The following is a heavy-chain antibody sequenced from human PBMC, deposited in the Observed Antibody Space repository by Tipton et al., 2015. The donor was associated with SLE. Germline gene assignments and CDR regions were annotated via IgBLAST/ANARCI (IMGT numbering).Heavy chain of an antibody. CDR3: ARVQAYEGFDP. CDR1: GDSLSGQY. V-gene: IGHV4-39*07. J-gene: IGHJ5*02. CDR2: IYYSGST. D-gene: IGHD3-16*01. Sequence: LRLSCSVYGDSLSGQYWSWIRQPPGKGLEWIGSIYYSGSTYYNPSLKSRVTISVDTSKNQFSLKLSSVTAADTAVYYCARVQAYEGFDPWGQGTLVTVSS.